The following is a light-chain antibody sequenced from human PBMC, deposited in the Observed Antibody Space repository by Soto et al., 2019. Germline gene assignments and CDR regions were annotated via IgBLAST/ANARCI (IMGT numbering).Light chain of an antibody. CDR2: DAS. Sequence: EVLLTQSPGTLSLSQWERATLSCRASQSVSSSYLAWYQQKPGQAPRLLIYDASSRATGIPDRFSGSGSGTDFTLTISRLEPEDFAVYYCHQYDSWTFGQGTKVDI. CDR3: HQYDSWT. CDR1: QSVSSSY. V-gene: IGKV3-20*01. J-gene: IGKJ1*01.